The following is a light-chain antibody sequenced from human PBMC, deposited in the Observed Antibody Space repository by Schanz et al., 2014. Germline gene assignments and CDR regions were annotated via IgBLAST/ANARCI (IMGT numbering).Light chain of an antibody. CDR3: ATWDDSLNGWV. Sequence: QSVLTQPPSVSGAPGQRVTISCTGSSSNIGTNTVIWYQQLPGTAPKLLIHSTNQRPSGVPDRFSGSKSGTSASLAIIGLQSEDEADYCCATWDDSLNGWVFGGGTKLTVL. J-gene: IGLJ3*02. CDR2: STN. V-gene: IGLV1-44*01. CDR1: SSNIGTNT.